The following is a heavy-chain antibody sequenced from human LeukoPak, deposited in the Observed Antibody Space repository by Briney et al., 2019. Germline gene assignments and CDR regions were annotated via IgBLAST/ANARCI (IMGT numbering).Heavy chain of an antibody. J-gene: IGHJ3*02. CDR2: ISGSGGST. Sequence: PGGSLRLSCAASGFTFSSYAMSWVRQAPGKGLEWVSAISGSGGSTYYADSVKGRFTISRDNSKNTLYLQMNSLRAEDTAVYYCARVAIPHDRSGWSNDAFDIWGQGTMVTVSS. V-gene: IGHV3-23*01. CDR1: GFTFSSYA. D-gene: IGHD6-19*01. CDR3: ARVAIPHDRSGWSNDAFDI.